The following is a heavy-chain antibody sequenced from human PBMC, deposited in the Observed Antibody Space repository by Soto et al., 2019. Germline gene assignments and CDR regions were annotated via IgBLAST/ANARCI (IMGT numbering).Heavy chain of an antibody. Sequence: GGSLRLSCAASGFTFSSYGMHWVRQAPGKGLEWVAVIWYDGSNKYYADSVKGRFTISRDNSKNTLYLQMNSLRAEDTAVYYCARDFMTRITMVRGTGGMDVWGQGTTVTVSS. CDR2: IWYDGSNK. CDR3: ARDFMTRITMVRGTGGMDV. D-gene: IGHD3-10*01. CDR1: GFTFSSYG. V-gene: IGHV3-33*01. J-gene: IGHJ6*02.